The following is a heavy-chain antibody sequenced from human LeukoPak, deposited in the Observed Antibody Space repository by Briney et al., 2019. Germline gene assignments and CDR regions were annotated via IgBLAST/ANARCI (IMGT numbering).Heavy chain of an antibody. CDR2: INPSDGAT. D-gene: IGHD3-16*01. J-gene: IGHJ6*03. CDR1: GYTFTMYY. Sequence: GASVKVSCKASGYTFTMYYIHWVRQAPGQGLEWMGMINPSDGATTYAQRFQGRVTMTRDISTTTVVMDLRSLRSEDTAVYFCEREQRGGLSASLGGLFASYYTYYYMDVWGRGTTVTVSS. CDR3: EREQRGGLSASLGGLFASYYTYYYMDV. V-gene: IGHV1-46*01.